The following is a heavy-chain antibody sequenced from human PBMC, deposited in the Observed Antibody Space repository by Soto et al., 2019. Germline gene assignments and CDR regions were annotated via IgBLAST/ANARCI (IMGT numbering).Heavy chain of an antibody. CDR1: VFTFSNYA. J-gene: IGHJ6*02. D-gene: IGHD5-18*01. Sequence: PGGSLRRSCAASVFTFSNYAMSWVRQAPGKGLEWVSALPERGISPYYADSVKGRFTISRDNSKNSLYLQMNSLRAEDTAVYYCAKMTSGSYGRNYGMDVWGQGTTVTVSS. CDR3: AKMTSGSYGRNYGMDV. V-gene: IGHV3-23*01. CDR2: LPERGISP.